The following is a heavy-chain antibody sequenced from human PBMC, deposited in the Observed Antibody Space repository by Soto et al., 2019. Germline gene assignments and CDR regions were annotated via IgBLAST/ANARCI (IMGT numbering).Heavy chain of an antibody. J-gene: IGHJ6*02. CDR3: ARGEPLSYGMDV. CDR1: GFTFSSYS. CDR2: ISSSSSYI. V-gene: IGHV3-21*01. Sequence: GGSLRLSCAASGFTFSSYSMNWVRQAPGKGLEWVSYISSSSSYIYYADSVKGRFTISRDNAKNSLYLQMNSLRAEDTAVYYCARGEPLSYGMDVWGQGTTVTVSS.